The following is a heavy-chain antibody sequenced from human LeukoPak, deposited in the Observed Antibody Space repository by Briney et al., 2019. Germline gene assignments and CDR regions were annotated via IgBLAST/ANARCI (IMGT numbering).Heavy chain of an antibody. CDR2: ISGSGGST. Sequence: GGSLRLSCAASGFTFSSYGMSWVRQAPGKGLEWVSAISGSGGSTYYADSVKGRFTISRDNSKNTLYLQMNSLRAEDTAVYYCAGVDAAMLDAFDIWGQGTTVTVSS. J-gene: IGHJ3*02. V-gene: IGHV3-23*01. CDR3: AGVDAAMLDAFDI. D-gene: IGHD5-18*01. CDR1: GFTFSSYG.